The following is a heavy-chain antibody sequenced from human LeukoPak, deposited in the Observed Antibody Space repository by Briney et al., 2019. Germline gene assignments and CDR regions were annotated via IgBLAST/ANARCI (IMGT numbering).Heavy chain of an antibody. CDR3: ARAEGDYAFDI. J-gene: IGHJ3*02. CDR2: ISSSSSYI. CDR1: GFTFSSYS. D-gene: IGHD2-21*02. Sequence: GGSLRLSCAASGFTFSSYSMNWVRQAPGKGLEWVSSISSSSSYIYYADSVKGRFTISRDNAKNSLYLQMNSLRAEDTAVYYCARAEGDYAFDIWGQGTMVSVSS. V-gene: IGHV3-21*01.